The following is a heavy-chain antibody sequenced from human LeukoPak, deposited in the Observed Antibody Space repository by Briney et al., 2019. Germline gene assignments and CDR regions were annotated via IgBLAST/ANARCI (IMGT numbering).Heavy chain of an antibody. CDR1: GFTFSSYW. V-gene: IGHV3-74*01. CDR2: INSDGSSI. Sequence: GGSLRLSCAASGFTFSSYWMHWVLQAPGKGLVWVSRINSDGSSISNADSVKGRLTISRDNAKNTLHLQMDSLRAEDTAVYYCVRDLSGIAALWGQGTLVTVSS. CDR3: VRDLSGIAAL. D-gene: IGHD6-13*01. J-gene: IGHJ4*02.